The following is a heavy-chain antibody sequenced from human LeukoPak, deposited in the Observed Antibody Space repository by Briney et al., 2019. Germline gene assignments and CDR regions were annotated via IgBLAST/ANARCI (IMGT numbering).Heavy chain of an antibody. CDR3: AREQVQLRGFDY. CDR1: GGTFSSYA. J-gene: IGHJ4*02. CDR2: INPNSGGT. D-gene: IGHD2-2*01. V-gene: IGHV1-2*02. Sequence: VASVKVSCKASGGTFSSYAISWVRQAPGQGLEWMGWINPNSGGTNYAQKFQGRVTMTRDTSISTAYMELSRLRSDDTAVYYCAREQVQLRGFDYWGQGTLVTVSS.